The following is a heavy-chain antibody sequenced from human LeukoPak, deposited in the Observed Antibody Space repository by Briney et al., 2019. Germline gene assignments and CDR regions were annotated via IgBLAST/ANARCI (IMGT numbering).Heavy chain of an antibody. J-gene: IGHJ3*01. V-gene: IGHV3-20*04. Sequence: GGSLRLSCAASGFTFDDYGMSWVRQAPGKGLEWVSGINWNGGSTGYADSVKGRFTISRGNAKNSFFLQMSSLRAEDTSVYYCVAGDWGARDSFDLWGRWTMVTVSS. CDR1: GFTFDDYG. CDR3: VAGDWGARDSFDL. D-gene: IGHD2-21*02. CDR2: INWNGGST.